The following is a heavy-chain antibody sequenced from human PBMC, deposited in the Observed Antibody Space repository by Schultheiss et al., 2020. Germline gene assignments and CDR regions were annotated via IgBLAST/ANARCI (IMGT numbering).Heavy chain of an antibody. CDR2: IYHSGST. CDR3: ARDGPTYSSGWLSGFDP. CDR1: GGSISSYY. D-gene: IGHD6-19*01. Sequence: SETLSLTCTVSGGSISSYYWSWIRQPPGKGLEWIGYIYHSGSTYYNSSLKSRVTISVDTSKNQFSLKLSSVTAADTAVYYCARDGPTYSSGWLSGFDPWGQGTLVTVSS. V-gene: IGHV4-59*01. J-gene: IGHJ5*02.